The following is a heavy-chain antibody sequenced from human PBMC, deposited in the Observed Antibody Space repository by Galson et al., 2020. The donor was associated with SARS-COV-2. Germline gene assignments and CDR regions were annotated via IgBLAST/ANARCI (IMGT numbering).Heavy chain of an antibody. D-gene: IGHD1-1*01. Sequence: ASVKVSFKASAYTFTSHGISWVRQAPGQGLEWMGWVSGYNGNRIYAQNFEGRVAMTTDTSTSTAYMELWSLRSDDTAVYYCARDTRYRNFDQWGQGTLVTVSS. CDR3: ARDTRYRNFDQ. J-gene: IGHJ4*02. V-gene: IGHV1-18*04. CDR2: VSGYNGNR. CDR1: AYTFTSHG.